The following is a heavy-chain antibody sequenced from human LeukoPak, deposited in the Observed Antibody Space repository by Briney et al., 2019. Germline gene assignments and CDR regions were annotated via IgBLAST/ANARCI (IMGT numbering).Heavy chain of an antibody. D-gene: IGHD1-20*01. CDR2: IKEDGSVE. V-gene: IGHV3-7*01. J-gene: IGHJ6*03. Sequence: GGSLRLSCAASGFTFSSYWMIWVRQAPGKGLEWVANIKEDGSVEYYEDSVKGRFTISRDNAKNALYLQMKTVRAEDTALYYCARGVLTGIDYMDVWGKGTTVTVSS. CDR3: ARGVLTGIDYMDV. CDR1: GFTFSSYW.